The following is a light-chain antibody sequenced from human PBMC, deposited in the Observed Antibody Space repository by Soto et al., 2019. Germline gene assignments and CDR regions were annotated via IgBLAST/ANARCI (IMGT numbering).Light chain of an antibody. CDR2: AVS. CDR3: MQSTQLPSIT. CDR1: QSLLHSDGKTY. J-gene: IGKJ5*01. Sequence: DIVMTQSPLSLSVTPGQPASISCKSSQSLLHSDGKTYLYWYLQKPGQPPQLLISAVSNRFSGAPXRXTGSGSGKDFTLKISRVEAEDVGIYYCMQSTQLPSITFGQGTRLEIK. V-gene: IGKV2D-29*01.